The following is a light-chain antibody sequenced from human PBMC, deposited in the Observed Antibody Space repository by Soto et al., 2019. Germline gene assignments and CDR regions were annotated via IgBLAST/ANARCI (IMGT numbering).Light chain of an antibody. CDR3: QQYNNWWT. CDR2: GAS. Sequence: EIVMTQSPATLSVSPGERATLSCRASQSVNSNLAWYQQKPGQAPRLLISGASTRATGIPARFGGSGSETEFTLTISSLQSEDFAVYYCQQYNNWWTFGQGTKVEMK. J-gene: IGKJ1*01. CDR1: QSVNSN. V-gene: IGKV3-15*01.